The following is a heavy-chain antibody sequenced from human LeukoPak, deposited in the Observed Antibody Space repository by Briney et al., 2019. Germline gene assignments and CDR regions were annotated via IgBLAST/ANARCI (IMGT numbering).Heavy chain of an antibody. D-gene: IGHD4-23*01. CDR1: GFTFSSYA. CDR2: ISGSGGST. Sequence: GGSLRLSCAASGFTFSSYAMSWVRQAPGKGLEWVSAISGSGGSTYYADSVKGRFTISRDNSKNTLYLQMNSLRAEDTAVYYCARHDYGGNSFDYWGQGTLVTVSS. J-gene: IGHJ4*02. CDR3: ARHDYGGNSFDY. V-gene: IGHV3-23*01.